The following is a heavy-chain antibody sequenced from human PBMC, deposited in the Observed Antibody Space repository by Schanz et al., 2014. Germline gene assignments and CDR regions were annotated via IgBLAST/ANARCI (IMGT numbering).Heavy chain of an antibody. D-gene: IGHD3-10*01. Sequence: QVQRQESGPGLVKASETLSLTCSVSGGSINSGGYRWGWIRQPPGKGLEWIGIMYSSGSTYYNPSLKSRSPISAHPSRNYSPLRVFSVPAADTALYYCARLRGGGVIITTWGQGTLVTVSS. CDR2: MYSSGST. V-gene: IGHV4-39*01. J-gene: IGHJ5*02. CDR3: ARLRGGGVIITT. CDR1: GGSINSGGYR.